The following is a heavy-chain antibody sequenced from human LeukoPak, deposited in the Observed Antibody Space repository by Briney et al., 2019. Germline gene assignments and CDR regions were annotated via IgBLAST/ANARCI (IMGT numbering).Heavy chain of an antibody. CDR2: MNPNSGNT. V-gene: IGHV1-8*01. Sequence: ASVKVSCKASGYTFTSYDINWVRQATGQGLEWMGWMNPNSGNTGYAQKFQGRVTMTRNTSISTAYMELSSLRSEDAAVYYCARRPYYYDSGSYLLNWFDPWGQGTLVTVSS. J-gene: IGHJ5*02. CDR1: GYTFTSYD. CDR3: ARRPYYYDSGSYLLNWFDP. D-gene: IGHD3-10*01.